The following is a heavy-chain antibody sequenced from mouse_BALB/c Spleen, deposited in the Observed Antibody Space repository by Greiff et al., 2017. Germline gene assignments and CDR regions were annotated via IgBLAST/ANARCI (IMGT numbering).Heavy chain of an antibody. V-gene: IGHV2-5-1*01. D-gene: IGHD2-14*01. Sequence: QVQLQQSGPSLVQPSQSLSITCTVSGFSLTSYGVHWVRQSPGKGLEWLGVIWRGGSTDYNAAFMSRLSITKDNSKSQVFFKMNSLQADDTAIYYCAKKSYRYDVGFAYWGQGTLVTVSA. CDR2: IWRGGST. CDR1: GFSLTSYG. J-gene: IGHJ3*01. CDR3: AKKSYRYDVGFAY.